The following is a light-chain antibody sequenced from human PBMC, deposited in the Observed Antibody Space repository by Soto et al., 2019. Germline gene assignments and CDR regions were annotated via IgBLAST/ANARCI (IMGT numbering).Light chain of an antibody. CDR2: RAS. J-gene: IGKJ1*01. CDR1: QSVSIN. V-gene: IGKV3-20*01. Sequence: EIVMTLSPATLSVTTGERATLSCRASQSVSINLAWYQQKPGQAPRPLIYRASIRATGIPDRFSGSGSGTDFILTISRLEPEDFAVYYCQQYDRSWTSGQGSKADIK. CDR3: QQYDRSWT.